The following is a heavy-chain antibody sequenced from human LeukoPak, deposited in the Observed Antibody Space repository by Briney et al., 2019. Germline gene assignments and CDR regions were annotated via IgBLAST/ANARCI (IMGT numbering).Heavy chain of an antibody. D-gene: IGHD5-18*01. CDR3: AKDAGASDTAMVLGLFDN. J-gene: IGHJ4*02. CDR2: ISGSGGST. V-gene: IGHV3-23*01. CDR1: GFTFSSYA. Sequence: GSLRLSCAASGFTFSSYAMSWVRQAPGKGLEWVSSISGSGGSTYYADSVKGRFTISRDNSKNTRYLQMISLRAEDTAVYYCAKDAGASDTAMVLGLFDNWGQGTLVTVSS.